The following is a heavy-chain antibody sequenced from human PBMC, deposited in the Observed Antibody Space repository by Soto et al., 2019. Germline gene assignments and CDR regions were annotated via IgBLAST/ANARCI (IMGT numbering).Heavy chain of an antibody. J-gene: IGHJ4*02. CDR2: IYYTGST. D-gene: IGHD6-13*01. V-gene: IGHV4-59*01. Sequence: PSETLSLTCTVSGDSISNYYWNWIRQPPGKRLEWIGYIYYTGSTIYNPSLESRVTMSVDTSKNQFSLKVNSVNAADTAVYYCAKYRRTEAEGYTLDYWGRGTLVTVSS. CDR3: AKYRRTEAEGYTLDY. CDR1: GDSISNYY.